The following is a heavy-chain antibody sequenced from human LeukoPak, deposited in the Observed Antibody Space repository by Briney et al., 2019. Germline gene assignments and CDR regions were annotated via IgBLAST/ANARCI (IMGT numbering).Heavy chain of an antibody. V-gene: IGHV3-23*01. CDR3: AKDRGCTCSGCNVGS. Sequence: GGSLRLSCAASGFTFSSFAMRWVRQAPGKGLEWVSAISGSGGSTYYADSVKGRFTISRDNSKNTLFLQMNSLRAEDTAVYYCAKDRGCTCSGCNVGSWGQGTMVTVS. D-gene: IGHD2-2*01. J-gene: IGHJ3*01. CDR1: GFTFSSFA. CDR2: ISGSGGST.